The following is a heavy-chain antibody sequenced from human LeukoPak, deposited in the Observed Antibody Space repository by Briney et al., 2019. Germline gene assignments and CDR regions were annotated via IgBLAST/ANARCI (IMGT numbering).Heavy chain of an antibody. CDR3: ARNHVPTGLRDV. D-gene: IGHD5-12*01. Sequence: ASVKVSCKASGYTFTSFDINWVRQATGQGPEWMGWMNPNSGNTGYAQKFQGRVTTTRDTSINTAYMELSSLGSEDTAVYYCARNHVPTGLRDVWGTGTPVIVSS. V-gene: IGHV1-8*01. CDR1: GYTFTSFD. CDR2: MNPNSGNT. J-gene: IGHJ6*04.